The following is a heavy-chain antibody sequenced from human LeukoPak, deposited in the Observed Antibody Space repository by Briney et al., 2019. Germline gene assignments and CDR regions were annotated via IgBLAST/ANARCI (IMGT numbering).Heavy chain of an antibody. CDR3: ARDLSASWYYLAY. CDR1: ALSIDDYG. CDR2: IDWSGGAI. J-gene: IGHJ4*02. V-gene: IGHV3-20*04. Sequence: GGSLRLSCVASALSIDDYGMSWVRQAPGKGLEWISGIDWSGGAISYSDSVKGRFTISRDNTKNSLYLQMTSPRVDDTAVYYCARDLSASWYYLAYWGQGTLVTVSS. D-gene: IGHD1-1*01.